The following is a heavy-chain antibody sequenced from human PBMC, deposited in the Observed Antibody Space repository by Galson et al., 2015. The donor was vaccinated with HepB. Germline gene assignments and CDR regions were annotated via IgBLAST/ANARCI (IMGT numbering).Heavy chain of an antibody. CDR1: GYTFTSYA. CDR3: GRSMVRGANRPYYYYGMDV. Sequence: SVKVSCKASGYTFTSYAMHWVRQAPGQRLEWMGWINAGNGNTKYSQKFQGRVTITRDTSASTAYMELSSLRSEDTAVYYCGRSMVRGANRPYYYYGMDVWGQGTTVTVSS. V-gene: IGHV1-3*01. CDR2: INAGNGNT. J-gene: IGHJ6*02. D-gene: IGHD3-10*01.